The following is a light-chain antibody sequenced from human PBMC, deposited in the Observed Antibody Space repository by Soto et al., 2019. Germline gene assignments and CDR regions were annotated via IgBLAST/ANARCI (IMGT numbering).Light chain of an antibody. CDR1: SSDVGSYNL. CDR3: CSYAGSSTFV. CDR2: EGS. V-gene: IGLV2-23*01. J-gene: IGLJ1*01. Sequence: QLVLTQPASVSGSPGQSITISCTGTSSDVGSYNLVSWYQQHPGKAPKLMIYEGSKRPSGVSNRFSGSKSGNTASLTISGLQAEDEADYYCCSYAGSSTFVFGTVTKLTVL.